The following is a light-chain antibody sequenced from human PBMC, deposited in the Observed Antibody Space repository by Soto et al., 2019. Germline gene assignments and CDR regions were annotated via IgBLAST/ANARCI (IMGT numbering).Light chain of an antibody. CDR1: QSVLYSSNNKNY. CDR2: WAS. J-gene: IGKJ3*01. Sequence: DIVMTQSPDSLAVSLGERATINCKSSQSVLYSSNNKNYLTWYQQKPGQPPKLLIYWASTRESGXPDRFSGXXXXXXXXXXXXXXQAEDVAVYYCQQYYSTPFTFGPGTKVDIK. V-gene: IGKV4-1*01. CDR3: QQYYSTPFT.